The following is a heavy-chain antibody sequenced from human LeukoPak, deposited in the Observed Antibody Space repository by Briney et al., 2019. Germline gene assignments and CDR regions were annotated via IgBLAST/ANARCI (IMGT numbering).Heavy chain of an antibody. V-gene: IGHV1-2*02. CDR1: GYTFTGHY. J-gene: IGHJ4*02. D-gene: IGHD6-19*01. Sequence: ASVKVSCKASGYTFTGHYMHWVRQAPGQGLEWVGWINPNSGATDHAQKFQGRVTMTRDTSISTAYMEMSSLKFDDTAVYYCARGQPVAGKDYWCQGTLVTVSS. CDR3: ARGQPVAGKDY. CDR2: INPNSGAT.